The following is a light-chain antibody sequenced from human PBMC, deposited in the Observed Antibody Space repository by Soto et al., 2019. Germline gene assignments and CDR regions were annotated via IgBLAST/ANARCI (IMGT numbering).Light chain of an antibody. CDR1: QSVSSSY. J-gene: IGKJ1*01. V-gene: IGKV3-20*01. Sequence: IVLTHSPGTLSLSPGEMATLSFGASQSVSSSYLAWYQQKPGQAPRLLIYGASSRATGIPDRFSGSGSGTDFTLTISRLEPEDFAVYYCQQYGSSLRTFGQGTKVDIK. CDR2: GAS. CDR3: QQYGSSLRT.